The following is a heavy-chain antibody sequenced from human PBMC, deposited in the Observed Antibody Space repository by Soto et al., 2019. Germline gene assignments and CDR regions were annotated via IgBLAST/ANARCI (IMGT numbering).Heavy chain of an antibody. CDR2: INPYSGGA. V-gene: IGHV1-2*02. J-gene: IGHJ4*02. CDR1: GYTFTDYF. D-gene: IGHD1-1*01. Sequence: ASVKVSCKASGYTFTDYFIHWVRQAPGQGLEWIGWINPYSGGADLSQKFQGRVTMTIDTSTNTAYMELGSLRSDDTAVYYCARDIDWNLDYWGQGTLVTVSS. CDR3: ARDIDWNLDY.